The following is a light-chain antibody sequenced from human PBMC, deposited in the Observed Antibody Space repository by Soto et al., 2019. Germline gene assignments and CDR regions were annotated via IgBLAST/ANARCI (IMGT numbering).Light chain of an antibody. Sequence: DTHMSKKNSTLSASVGDRLTITCRASQSINSWLAWYQQKPGKAPKLLIYKASSLESGVPSRFSGSGSGTEFTLTISSLQPDDFATYYCQQYESYPRTFGQGTKVDIK. V-gene: IGKV1-5*03. CDR1: QSINSW. J-gene: IGKJ1*01. CDR3: QQYESYPRT. CDR2: KAS.